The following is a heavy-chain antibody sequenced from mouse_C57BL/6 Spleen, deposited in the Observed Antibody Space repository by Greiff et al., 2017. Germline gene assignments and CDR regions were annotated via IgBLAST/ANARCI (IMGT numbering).Heavy chain of an antibody. Sequence: VQLKQSGPELVKPGASVKISCKASGYSFTGYYMNWVKQSPEKSLEWIGEINPSTGGTTYNQKFKAKATLTVDKSSSTAYMQLKSLTSEDSAVYYCARGGLGRDAMDYWGQGTSVTVSS. CDR2: INPSTGGT. CDR1: GYSFTGYY. CDR3: ARGGLGRDAMDY. D-gene: IGHD4-1*01. J-gene: IGHJ4*01. V-gene: IGHV1-42*01.